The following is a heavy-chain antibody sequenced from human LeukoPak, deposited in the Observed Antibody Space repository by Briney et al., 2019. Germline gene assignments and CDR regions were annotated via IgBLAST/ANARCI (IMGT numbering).Heavy chain of an antibody. Sequence: SGPALVKPTQTLTLTCTFSGFSLSTSGMCVSWIRQPPGKALEWLALIDWDDDKYYSTSLKTRLTISKDTSKNQVVLTMTNMDPVDTATYYCARIPYSSSSWGYYYYGMDVWGQGTTVTVSS. J-gene: IGHJ6*02. D-gene: IGHD6-6*01. CDR2: IDWDDDK. V-gene: IGHV2-70*01. CDR1: GFSLSTSGMC. CDR3: ARIPYSSSSWGYYYYGMDV.